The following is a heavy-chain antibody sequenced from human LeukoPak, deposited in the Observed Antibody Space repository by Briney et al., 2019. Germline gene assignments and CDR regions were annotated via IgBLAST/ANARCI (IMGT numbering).Heavy chain of an antibody. Sequence: ASVKVSCKASGYTFTGYYMHWVRQAPGQGLEWMGWINPNSGGTKYAQKFQGRVTMTRDTSISPAYMELSRLRSDDTAVYYCASRGYDFAGYFDYWGQGTLVTVSS. CDR3: ASRGYDFAGYFDY. J-gene: IGHJ4*02. CDR2: INPNSGGT. D-gene: IGHD5-12*01. V-gene: IGHV1-2*02. CDR1: GYTFTGYY.